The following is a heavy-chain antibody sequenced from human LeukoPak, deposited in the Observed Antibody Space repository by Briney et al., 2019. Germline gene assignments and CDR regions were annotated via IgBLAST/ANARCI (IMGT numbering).Heavy chain of an antibody. CDR2: LSGSGGSM. J-gene: IGHJ4*02. CDR1: GFTFSSYA. V-gene: IGHV3-23*01. Sequence: GGSLRLSCAASGFTFSSYAMNWVRQALGKGLEWVTVLSGSGGSMSYADSVKGRFTISRDNSKNTLYLQMNSLRAEDTAVYYCAXVGXFDWLLERYFDYWGQGTLVTVSS. CDR3: AXVGXFDWLLERYFDY. D-gene: IGHD3-9*01.